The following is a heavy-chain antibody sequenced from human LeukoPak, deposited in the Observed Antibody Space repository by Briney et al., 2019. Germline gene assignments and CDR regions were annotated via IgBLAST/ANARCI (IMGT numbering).Heavy chain of an antibody. D-gene: IGHD6-19*01. V-gene: IGHV1-18*01. J-gene: IGHJ6*02. CDR3: ARLVVVAGARNYYYYYGMDV. CDR2: ISAYNGNT. CDR1: GYTFTSYG. Sequence: ASVTVSCKASGYTFTSYGISWVRQAPGQGLEWMGWISAYNGNTNYAQKLQGTVTMTTDRSTSTAYMELRSLRSDDTAVYYCARLVVVAGARNYYYYYGMDVWGQGTTVTVSS.